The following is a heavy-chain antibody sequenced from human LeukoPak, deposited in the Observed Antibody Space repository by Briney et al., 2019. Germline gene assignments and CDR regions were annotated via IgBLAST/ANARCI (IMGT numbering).Heavy chain of an antibody. D-gene: IGHD6-19*01. Sequence: ASVKVSCKASGYTFTRYYMHWVRQAPGQGLEWMGRINPNSGGTNYAQKFQGRVTMTRDTSISTAYMELSRLRSDDTAVYYCARVSAVAGGYFDYWGQGTLVTVSS. J-gene: IGHJ4*02. CDR2: INPNSGGT. V-gene: IGHV1-2*06. CDR3: ARVSAVAGGYFDY. CDR1: GYTFTRYY.